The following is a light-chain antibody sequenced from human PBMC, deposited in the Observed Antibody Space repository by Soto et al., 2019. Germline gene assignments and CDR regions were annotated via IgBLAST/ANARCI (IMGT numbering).Light chain of an antibody. CDR3: SSYTSNSTLV. Sequence: QSALTQPPSASGSPGQSVTISCTGTSSDVGSYRFVSWYQQHPGKAPKLLIYEVSKRPSGVPDRFSASTSGNTASLTVSGLQADDEADYYCSSYTSNSTLVFGGGTKLTVL. J-gene: IGLJ3*02. V-gene: IGLV2-8*01. CDR2: EVS. CDR1: SSDVGSYRF.